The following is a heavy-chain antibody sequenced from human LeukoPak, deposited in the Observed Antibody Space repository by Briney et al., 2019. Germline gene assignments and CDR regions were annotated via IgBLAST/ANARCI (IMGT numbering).Heavy chain of an antibody. CDR1: GYTFTSYD. D-gene: IGHD1-26*01. Sequence: GASVTVSCKASGYTFTSYDINWVRQAPGQGLEWMGWMNPNSGNTGYAQKFQGRVTMTRNTSISTAYMELSSLRSEDTAVYYCARLVGATQFYYYYYGMDVWGQGTTVTVSS. CDR2: MNPNSGNT. CDR3: ARLVGATQFYYYYYGMDV. J-gene: IGHJ6*02. V-gene: IGHV1-8*01.